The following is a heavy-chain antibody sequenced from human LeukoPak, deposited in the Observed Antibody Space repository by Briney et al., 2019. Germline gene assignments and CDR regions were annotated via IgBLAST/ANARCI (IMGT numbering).Heavy chain of an antibody. J-gene: IGHJ3*02. Sequence: GGSLRLSCAASGFTFSSYGMNWVRQAPGKGLEWVANIKQDGSKKYYVDSVKGRFTISRDNAKNSLYLQMNSLRAEDTAVYYCARVGQSKYFWSPGDAFDIWGQGTMVIVSS. D-gene: IGHD3-3*01. CDR1: GFTFSSYG. CDR3: ARVGQSKYFWSPGDAFDI. V-gene: IGHV3-7*01. CDR2: IKQDGSKK.